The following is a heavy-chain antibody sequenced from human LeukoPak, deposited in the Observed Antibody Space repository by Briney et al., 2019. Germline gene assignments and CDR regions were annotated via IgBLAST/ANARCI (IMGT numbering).Heavy chain of an antibody. V-gene: IGHV3-23*01. CDR3: ARGGDFWSGYSRGYYMDV. CDR2: NSGSGAST. Sequence: PGGSLRLSCAASGFTFSIYAMSWVRQAPGKGLEWVSVNSGSGASTYYADSVKGRFTISRDNSKNTLYLQMNGLRAEDTAVYYCARGGDFWSGYSRGYYMDVWGKGTTVTVSS. CDR1: GFTFSIYA. D-gene: IGHD3-3*01. J-gene: IGHJ6*03.